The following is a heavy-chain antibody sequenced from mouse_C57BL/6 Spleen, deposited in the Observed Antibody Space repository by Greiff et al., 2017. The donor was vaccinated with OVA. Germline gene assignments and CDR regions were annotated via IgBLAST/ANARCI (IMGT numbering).Heavy chain of an antibody. CDR3: ARVGYYSSSFSMDY. CDR1: GYAFSSSW. J-gene: IGHJ4*01. Sequence: QVQLQQSGPELVKPGASVKISCKASGYAFSSSWMNWVKQRPGKGLEWIGRIYPGDGDTNYNGKFKGKATLTADKSSSTAYMQLSSLTSEDSAVYFCARVGYYSSSFSMDYWGQGTSVTVSS. CDR2: IYPGDGDT. V-gene: IGHV1-82*01. D-gene: IGHD1-1*01.